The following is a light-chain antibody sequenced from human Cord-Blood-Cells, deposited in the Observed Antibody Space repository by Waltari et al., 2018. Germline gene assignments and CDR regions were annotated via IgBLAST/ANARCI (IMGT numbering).Light chain of an antibody. J-gene: IGLJ1*01. CDR3: MIWHSSAYV. CDR2: YKSDSDK. CDR1: SALNVGTYR. V-gene: IGLV5-45*01. Sequence: QAVLTQPASLSASPGASASLTCTLRSALNVGTYRISWYQQKPGSPPQYLLRYKSDSDKQQGSGVPSRFSGSKDASANAGILLISGLQSEDEADYYCMIWHSSAYVFGTGTKVTVL.